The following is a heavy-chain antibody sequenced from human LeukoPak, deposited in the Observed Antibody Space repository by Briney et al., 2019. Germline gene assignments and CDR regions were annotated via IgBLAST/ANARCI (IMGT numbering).Heavy chain of an antibody. CDR1: GLTFGSYG. Sequence: GRSLRLSCAASGLTFGSYGMHWVRQAPGKGLEWLAFISYDGGNKYYADSVKGRFTISRDKSKNTLYLQMDSLRAEDTAVYYCARQNYYDSSGYSFDYWGQGTLVTVSS. V-gene: IGHV3-30*03. CDR3: ARQNYYDSSGYSFDY. D-gene: IGHD3-22*01. CDR2: ISYDGGNK. J-gene: IGHJ4*02.